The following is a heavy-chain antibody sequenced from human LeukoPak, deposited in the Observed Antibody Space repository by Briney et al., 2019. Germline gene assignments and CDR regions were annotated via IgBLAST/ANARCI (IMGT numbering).Heavy chain of an antibody. J-gene: IGHJ4*02. CDR2: IRNDGSKE. V-gene: IGHV3-30*02. Sequence: GGSLRLSCAASGFTFSSFGMHWVRQAPGKGPEWVAFIRNDGSKEYYAESVKGRFTISKDNSKNTLYLQMNGLRAEDTAVYYCAKDWSVTATGYWGQGTLVTVSS. CDR1: GFTFSSFG. D-gene: IGHD2-21*02. CDR3: AKDWSVTATGY.